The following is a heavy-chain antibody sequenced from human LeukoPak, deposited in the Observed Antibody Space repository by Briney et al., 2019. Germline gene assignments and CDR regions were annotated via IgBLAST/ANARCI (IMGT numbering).Heavy chain of an antibody. D-gene: IGHD6-13*01. Sequence: GGSLRLSCVASGLAFSSYSMHWVRQAPGKGLEWVSSISSSSSYIYYADSVKGRFTISRDNAKNSLYLQMNSLRAEDTAVYYCARSAAAGLKDAFDIWGQGTMVTVSS. V-gene: IGHV3-21*01. J-gene: IGHJ3*02. CDR3: ARSAAAGLKDAFDI. CDR1: GLAFSSYS. CDR2: ISSSSSYI.